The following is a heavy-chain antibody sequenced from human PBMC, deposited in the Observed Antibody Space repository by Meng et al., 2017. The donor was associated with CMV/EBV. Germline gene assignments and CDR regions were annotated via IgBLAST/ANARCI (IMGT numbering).Heavy chain of an antibody. CDR3: AKDHRVTAAFDS. CDR1: GFTFSSYA. D-gene: IGHD4-11*01. J-gene: IGHJ4*02. V-gene: IGHV3-23*01. CDR2: ISGSGGST. Sequence: GESLKISCAASGFTFSSYAMSWVRQAPGKGLEWVSAISGSGGSTYYADSVKGRFTISRDNSKNTLSLQMDSLRAEDTAVYYCAKDHRVTAAFDSWGQGALVTVSS.